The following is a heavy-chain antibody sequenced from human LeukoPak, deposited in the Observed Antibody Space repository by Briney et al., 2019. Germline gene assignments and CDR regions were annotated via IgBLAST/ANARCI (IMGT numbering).Heavy chain of an antibody. D-gene: IGHD2-15*01. CDR2: IYPGDSDT. CDR1: GYSFTNYW. J-gene: IGHJ4*02. Sequence: GEPLKISCKASGYSFTNYWIGWVRQMPGKGLEWMGIIYPGDSDTKYSPSFQGQVTISADKSINTAYLQWSSLKASDTAMYYCARRAHCSGGSCYGDYWGQGTLVTVSS. CDR3: ARRAHCSGGSCYGDY. V-gene: IGHV5-51*01.